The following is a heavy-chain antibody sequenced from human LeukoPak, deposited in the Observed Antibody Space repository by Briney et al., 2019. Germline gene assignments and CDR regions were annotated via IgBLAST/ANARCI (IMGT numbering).Heavy chain of an antibody. V-gene: IGHV3-43*01. J-gene: IGHJ4*02. CDR3: AKGFDY. CDR1: GFNFEDYT. CDR2: INWDGGST. Sequence: GGSLRLSCAASGFNFEDYTMHWVRQTPGKGLEWVSLINWDGGSTYYADSVKGRFAISRDNNKNSLYLQMTSLRTEDTALYYCAKGFDYWGQGTLVTVSS.